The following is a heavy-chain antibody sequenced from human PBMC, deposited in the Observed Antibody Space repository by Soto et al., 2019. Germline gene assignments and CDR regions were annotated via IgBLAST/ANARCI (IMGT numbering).Heavy chain of an antibody. V-gene: IGHV3-30-3*01. CDR1: GFTFSSYA. CDR3: ARDPSSSRWYPVYYYYYVMDV. Sequence: PGGSLRLSCTASGFTFSSYAMHWVRQAPGKGLEWVAVISYDGSNKYYADSVKGRFTISRDNSKNTLYLQMNSLRAEDTAVYYCARDPSSSRWYPVYYYYYVMDVWGQGTTVTVSS. CDR2: ISYDGSNK. D-gene: IGHD6-13*01. J-gene: IGHJ6*02.